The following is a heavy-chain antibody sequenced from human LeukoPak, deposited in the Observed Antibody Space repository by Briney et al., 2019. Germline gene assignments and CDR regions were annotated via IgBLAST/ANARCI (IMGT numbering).Heavy chain of an antibody. CDR1: GGSFSGYY. D-gene: IGHD5-18*01. J-gene: IGHJ4*02. CDR3: ARGPSALDTAMDFDFDY. V-gene: IGHV4-34*01. Sequence: SETLSLTCAVYGGSFSGYYWSWIRQPPGKGLEWIGEINHSGSTNYNPSLKSRVTISVDTSKNQFSLKLSSVTAADTAVYYCARGPSALDTAMDFDFDYWGQGTLVTVSS. CDR2: INHSGST.